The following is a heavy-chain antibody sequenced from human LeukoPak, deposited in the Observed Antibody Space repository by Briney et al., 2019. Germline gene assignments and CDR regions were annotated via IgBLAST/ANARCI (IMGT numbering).Heavy chain of an antibody. V-gene: IGHV3-23*01. CDR3: AKASNTLDY. CDR1: GFPFSASA. CDR2: ISTSGGKT. Sequence: PGGSLRLSCAAFGFPFSASAMSWVRQAPGKGLEWVSTISTSGGKTYYPKFARGRFTISRDNSKNTLFLQLNSLRAEDTAVYYCAKASNTLDYWGQGTLVTVSS. J-gene: IGHJ4*02. D-gene: IGHD2/OR15-2a*01.